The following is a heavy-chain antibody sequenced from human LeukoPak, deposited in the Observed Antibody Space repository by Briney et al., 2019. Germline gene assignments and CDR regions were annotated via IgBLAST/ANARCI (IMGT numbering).Heavy chain of an antibody. Sequence: GGSLRLSCVVSGFTFSSYWIHWVRQAPGKGLVWVSRINSDGSSTNYADSVKGRFTISRDNDKNTLYLQMNSLRAEDTAVYYCARDRSSGWFCFDYWGQGTLVTVSS. V-gene: IGHV3-74*01. CDR1: GFTFSSYW. CDR2: INSDGSST. D-gene: IGHD6-19*01. J-gene: IGHJ4*02. CDR3: ARDRSSGWFCFDY.